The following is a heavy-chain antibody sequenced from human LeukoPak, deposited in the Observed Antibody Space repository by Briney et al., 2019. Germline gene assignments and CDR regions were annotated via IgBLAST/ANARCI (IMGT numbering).Heavy chain of an antibody. Sequence: GGSLRLSCAASGFIFSSYWIHWVRQAPGKGLVWVSRINPDGSSTTYADSVRGRFTISRDNAKNRLYLQMNSLKTEDTAVYYCTTEMDSSSSGGAFDIWGQGTMVTVSS. CDR2: INPDGSST. D-gene: IGHD6-6*01. CDR3: TTEMDSSSSGGAFDI. CDR1: GFIFSSYW. J-gene: IGHJ3*02. V-gene: IGHV3-74*01.